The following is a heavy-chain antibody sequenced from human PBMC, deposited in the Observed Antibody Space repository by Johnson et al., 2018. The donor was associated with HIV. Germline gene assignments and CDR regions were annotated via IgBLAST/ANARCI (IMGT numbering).Heavy chain of an antibody. CDR3: ARDSARTYYYGSGSPPSAFDI. CDR2: ISGSGGRT. V-gene: IGHV3-23*04. CDR1: GFTFGSYA. J-gene: IGHJ3*02. D-gene: IGHD3-10*01. Sequence: VQLVESGGGLVQPGGSLRLSCAASGFTFGSYAMNWVRQAPGKGLEWVSIISGSGGRTYYADSVKGRFSISRDKAKNSLYLQMNSLRAEDTAVYYCARDSARTYYYGSGSPPSAFDIWGQGTMVTVSS.